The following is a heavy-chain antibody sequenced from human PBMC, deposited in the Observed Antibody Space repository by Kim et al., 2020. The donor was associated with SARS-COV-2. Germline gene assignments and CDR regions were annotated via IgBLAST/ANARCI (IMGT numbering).Heavy chain of an antibody. V-gene: IGHV2-5*02. CDR2: IYWDDDN. J-gene: IGHJ4*02. CDR1: GFSLSTSGVG. CDR3: AHTLSSYYGSGSYDDY. Sequence: SGPTLVNPTQTLTLTCTFSGFSLSTSGVGVGWIRQPPGKALEWLALIYWDDDNRYSPSLKSRLTITKDTSKNQVVLTMTNMDPVDTATYYFAHTLSSYYGSGSYDDYWGQGTLVTVSS. D-gene: IGHD3-10*01.